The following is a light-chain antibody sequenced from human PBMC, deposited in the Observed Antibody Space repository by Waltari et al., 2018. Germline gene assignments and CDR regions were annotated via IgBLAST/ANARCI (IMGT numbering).Light chain of an antibody. V-gene: IGKV2D-29*01. CDR3: MQSIQLPPIT. J-gene: IGKJ5*01. CDR2: EVS. Sequence: DIVMTQTPLSLSVTPGQPASISCKSIQSLLHSDAKTLLYWYLQKAGQPPQLLIYEVSNRFSVVPDMFSGIGSGTDFTLKISRVEAEDVGVYFYMQSIQLPPITFGQGTRLEIK. CDR1: QSLLHSDAKTL.